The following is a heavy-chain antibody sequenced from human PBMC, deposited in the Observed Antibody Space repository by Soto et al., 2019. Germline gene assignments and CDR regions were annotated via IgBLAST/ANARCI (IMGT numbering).Heavy chain of an antibody. J-gene: IGHJ6*03. CDR3: AVGFYDILTGYYWRDYYYYMDV. CDR1: GYTFTSYY. D-gene: IGHD3-9*01. Sequence: EASVKVSCKASGYTFTSYYMHWVRQAPGQGLEWMGIINPNSGNTSYAQKFQGRVTMTRNTSISTAYMELSSLRSEDTAVYYCAVGFYDILTGYYWRDYYYYMDVWGKGTTVTVSS. CDR2: INPNSGNT. V-gene: IGHV1-8*02.